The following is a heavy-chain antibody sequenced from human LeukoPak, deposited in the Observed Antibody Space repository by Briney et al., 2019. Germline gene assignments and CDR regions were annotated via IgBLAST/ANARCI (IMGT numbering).Heavy chain of an antibody. CDR1: GFTFSNYA. D-gene: IGHD5-18*01. V-gene: IGHV3-30*18. CDR2: ISYDGSNK. Sequence: GGSLRLSCAASGFTFSNYAMSWVRQAPGKGLEWVAVISYDGSNKYYADSVKGRFTISRDNSKNTLYLQMNSLRAEDTSVYYCAKPDVDTAMVPYFDYWGQGTLVTVSS. J-gene: IGHJ4*02. CDR3: AKPDVDTAMVPYFDY.